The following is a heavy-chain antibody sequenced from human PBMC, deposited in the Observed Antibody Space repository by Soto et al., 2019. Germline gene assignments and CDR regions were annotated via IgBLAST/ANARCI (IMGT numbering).Heavy chain of an antibody. CDR3: ARDLTRAGHTYYYYYGMDV. J-gene: IGHJ6*02. CDR1: GFTFSSYS. Sequence: PGGSLRLSCAASGFTFSSYSMNWVRQAPGKGLEWVSSISSSSSYIYYADSVKGRFTISRDNAKNSLYLQMNSLRAEDTAVYYCARDLTRAGHTYYYYYGMDVWGQGTTVTVSS. D-gene: IGHD6-13*01. V-gene: IGHV3-21*01. CDR2: ISSSSSYI.